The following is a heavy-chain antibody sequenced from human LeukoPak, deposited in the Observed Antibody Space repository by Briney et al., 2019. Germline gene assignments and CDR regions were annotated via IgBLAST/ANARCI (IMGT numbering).Heavy chain of an antibody. D-gene: IGHD3-9*01. J-gene: IGHJ4*02. CDR2: TIPIFGTA. Sequence: ASVKVSCKASGGTFSSYAISWVRQAPGQGLEWMGGTIPIFGTANYAQKFQGRVTITTDESTSTAYMELSSLGSEDTAVYYCARGAVLRYFDWLPPDYWGQGTLVTVSS. V-gene: IGHV1-69*05. CDR3: ARGAVLRYFDWLPPDY. CDR1: GGTFSSYA.